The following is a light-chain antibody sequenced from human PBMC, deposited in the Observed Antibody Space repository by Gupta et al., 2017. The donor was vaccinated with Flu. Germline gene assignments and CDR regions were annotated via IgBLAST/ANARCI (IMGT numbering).Light chain of an antibody. Sequence: DLQMTQSPSTLSASVGDRVTITCRASQSISSWLAWYQQKPGKAPKLLIYKASTLESGVPSRFSGSGSGTEFTLTISSLQPDDFATYCCQQYSYSPWTFGQGTKVEIK. CDR3: QQYSYSPWT. CDR1: QSISSW. V-gene: IGKV1-5*03. CDR2: KAS. J-gene: IGKJ1*01.